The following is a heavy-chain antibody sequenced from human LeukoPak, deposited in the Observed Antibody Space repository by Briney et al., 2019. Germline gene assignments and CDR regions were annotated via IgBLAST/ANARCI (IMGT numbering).Heavy chain of an antibody. V-gene: IGHV3-74*03. D-gene: IGHD1-26*01. Sequence: GGPLSLSGEASGLPFSSHGSHWFRHPPGRGLVGVSRINTDGSITTYADSVKGRFTISRDNSKNTLYLQMNSLRAEDTAVYYCAKDVLGATPYWGQGTLVTVSS. CDR2: INTDGSIT. CDR3: AKDVLGATPY. CDR1: GLPFSSHG. J-gene: IGHJ4*02.